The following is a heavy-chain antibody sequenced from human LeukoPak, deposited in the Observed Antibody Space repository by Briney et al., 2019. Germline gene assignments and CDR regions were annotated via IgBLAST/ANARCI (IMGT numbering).Heavy chain of an antibody. CDR2: IYYSGST. J-gene: IGHJ1*01. Sequence: SETLSLTCTVSGGSISSSSYYWGWIRHPPGKGLEWIGSIYYSGSTYYNPSLKSRVTISVDTSKNQFSLKLSSVTAADTAVYYCARTPNWTYYDFWSGYHGYFQHWGQGILVTVSS. V-gene: IGHV4-39*01. CDR3: ARTPNWTYYDFWSGYHGYFQH. D-gene: IGHD3-3*01. CDR1: GGSISSSSYY.